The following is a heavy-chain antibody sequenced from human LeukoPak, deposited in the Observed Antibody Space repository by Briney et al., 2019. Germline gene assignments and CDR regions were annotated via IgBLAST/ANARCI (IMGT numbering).Heavy chain of an antibody. CDR3: ARHTYYYGSGSYYFDAFDI. CDR2: IYYSGST. D-gene: IGHD3-10*01. J-gene: IGHJ3*02. CDR1: GGSISSYY. V-gene: IGHV4-59*08. Sequence: PSETLSLTCTVSGGSISSYYWSWIRQPPGKGLEWIGYIYYSGSTNYNPSLKSRVTISVDTSKNQFSLKLSSVTAADTAVYYCARHTYYYGSGSYYFDAFDIWGQGTIVTVSS.